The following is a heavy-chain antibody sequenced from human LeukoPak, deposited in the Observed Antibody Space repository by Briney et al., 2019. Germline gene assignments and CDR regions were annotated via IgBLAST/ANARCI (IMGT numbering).Heavy chain of an antibody. V-gene: IGHV3-23*01. CDR3: ARDSGEYDY. CDR2: ISASGGST. Sequence: GGPLRLSCAASGFTFSSSAMSWVRQVPGKGLEWVSGISASGGSTYYADSVKGRFTISRDNSKNTLYLQMNSLRAEDTAVYYCARDSGEYDYWGQGTLVTVSS. CDR1: GFTFSSSA. D-gene: IGHD7-27*01. J-gene: IGHJ4*02.